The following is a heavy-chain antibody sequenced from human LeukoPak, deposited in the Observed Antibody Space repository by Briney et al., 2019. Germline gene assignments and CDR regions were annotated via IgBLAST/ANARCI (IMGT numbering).Heavy chain of an antibody. CDR3: ARERDSSGYSPLDP. D-gene: IGHD3-22*01. Sequence: ASVKVSCEASGYTFTDYYMHWVRQAPGQGLEWMGWINRNGETTYVPKFQGRFTMTRDTSISTLYMDLSSLRSDDTAVYYCARERDSSGYSPLDPWGQGTLVTVSS. CDR1: GYTFTDYY. J-gene: IGHJ5*02. CDR2: INRNGET. V-gene: IGHV1-2*02.